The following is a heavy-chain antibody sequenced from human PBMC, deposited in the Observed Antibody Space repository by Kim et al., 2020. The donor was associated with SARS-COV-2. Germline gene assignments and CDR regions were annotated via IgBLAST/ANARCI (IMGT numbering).Heavy chain of an antibody. CDR1: GGSISYYY. V-gene: IGHV4-59*01. J-gene: IGHJ2*01. CDR2: VFDSGST. CDR3: ARGKYYYDGSGNPRFRYFDR. Sequence: SETLSLICTVSGGSISYYYWTWIRQPPGKGLEWIVYVFDSGSTNYNSSLKCRVTISLGMSKKQFSLQLTSVTAADTAVYYCARGKYYYDGSGNPRFRYFDRWGGGALDSVYS. D-gene: IGHD3-22*01.